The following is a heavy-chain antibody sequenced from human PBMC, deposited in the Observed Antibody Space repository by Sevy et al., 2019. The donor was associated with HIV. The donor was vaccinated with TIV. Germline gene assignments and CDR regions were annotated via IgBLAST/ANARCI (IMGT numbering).Heavy chain of an antibody. J-gene: IGHJ5*02. CDR1: GFTFSTYS. D-gene: IGHD3-22*01. CDR2: ISRTSTTT. Sequence: GGSLRLSCKASGFTFSTYSMHWVRQAPGKGLEWVSSISRTSTTTYYADSAKGRFTISRDNAKNSLYLQMNSLRDEDTAVYYCAREAYYYDSREENWFDPWGQEPWSPSPQ. V-gene: IGHV3-48*02. CDR3: AREAYYYDSREENWFDP.